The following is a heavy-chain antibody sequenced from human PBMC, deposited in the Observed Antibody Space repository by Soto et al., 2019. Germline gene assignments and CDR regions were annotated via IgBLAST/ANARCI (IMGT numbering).Heavy chain of an antibody. CDR2: ISSSSSYI. V-gene: IGHV3-21*01. D-gene: IGHD3-10*01. J-gene: IGHJ4*02. Sequence: SGGSLRLSCAASGFTFSSYSMNWVRQAPGKGLEWVSSISSSSSYIYYADSVKGRFTISRDNAKNSLYLQMNSLRAEDTAVYYCARDRGFGDQPWYFDYWGQGTLVTVSS. CDR1: GFTFSSYS. CDR3: ARDRGFGDQPWYFDY.